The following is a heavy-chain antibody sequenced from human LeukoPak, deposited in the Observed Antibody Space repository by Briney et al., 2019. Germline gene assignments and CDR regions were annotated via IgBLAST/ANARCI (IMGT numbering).Heavy chain of an antibody. CDR2: INHSGST. Sequence: PSETLSLTCAVYGVSFSGYYWSWIRQPPGKGLEWIGEINHSGSTNYNPSLKSRVTISVDTSKNQFSLKLSSVTAADTAVYYCARGLYSSSSTLIWFDHWGQGTLVTVSS. J-gene: IGHJ5*02. V-gene: IGHV4-34*01. D-gene: IGHD6-6*01. CDR3: ARGLYSSSSTLIWFDH. CDR1: GVSFSGYY.